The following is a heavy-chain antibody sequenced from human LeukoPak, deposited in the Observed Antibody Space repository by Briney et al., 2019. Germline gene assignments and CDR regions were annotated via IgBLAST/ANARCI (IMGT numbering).Heavy chain of an antibody. CDR2: IYTSGSS. J-gene: IGHJ6*03. V-gene: IGHV4-4*07. D-gene: IGHD4-17*01. CDR3: ARAAYGDYRYYYFYLDV. Sequence: SETLSLTCTVSGGSINSYYWSWIRQPAGKGLEWIGRIYTSGSSNYNPSLKSRVTMSVETSKNQFSLRLTSVTAADTAVYYCARAAYGDYRYYYFYLDVWGKGTTVTVSS. CDR1: GGSINSYY.